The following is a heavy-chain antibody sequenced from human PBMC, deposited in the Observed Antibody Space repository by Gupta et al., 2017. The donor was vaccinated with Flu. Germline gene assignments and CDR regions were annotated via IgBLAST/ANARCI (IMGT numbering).Heavy chain of an antibody. CDR1: GLSFRSYG. CDR2: IWYDGNNK. J-gene: IGHJ5*02. Sequence: QVQVVESGGGVVPPGKSLRLSCTASGLSFRSYGFHWVRQAPGKGLEWVAVIWYDGNNKHYADSVKGRFTISRDNSKNTLYLQMNSLRVEDTAVYHCARASAAEFGCGYMDWFDPWCQGTQVTVSS. V-gene: IGHV3-33*01. CDR3: ARASAAEFGCGYMDWFDP. D-gene: IGHD3-3*01.